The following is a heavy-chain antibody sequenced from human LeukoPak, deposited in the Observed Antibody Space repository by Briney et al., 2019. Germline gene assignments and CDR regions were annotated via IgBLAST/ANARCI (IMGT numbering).Heavy chain of an antibody. V-gene: IGHV1-69*05. CDR2: IIPIFGTA. CDR3: ASQVGAYYYYMDV. Sequence: SVNVSCKASGGTFSSYAISWVRQAPGQGLEWMGGIIPIFGTANYAQKFQGRVTITTDESTSTAYMELSSLRSEDTAVYYCASQVGAYYYYMDVWGKGTTVTVSS. J-gene: IGHJ6*03. D-gene: IGHD1-26*01. CDR1: GGTFSSYA.